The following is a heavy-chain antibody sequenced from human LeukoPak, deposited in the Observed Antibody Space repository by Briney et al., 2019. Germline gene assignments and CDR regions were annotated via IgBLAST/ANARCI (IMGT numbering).Heavy chain of an antibody. D-gene: IGHD6-19*01. V-gene: IGHV3-7*03. CDR3: AKWGYISGYYYDF. CDR1: GFSFSSHW. J-gene: IGHJ4*02. CDR2: IRPDRSAQ. Sequence: GGSLRLSCAASGFSFSSHWMSWVRRAPGKGLEWVANIRPDRSAQYYVDSVKGRFTISRDNAKNSLFLHMNSLRAEDTALYYCAKWGYISGYYYDFWGQGTLVTVSS.